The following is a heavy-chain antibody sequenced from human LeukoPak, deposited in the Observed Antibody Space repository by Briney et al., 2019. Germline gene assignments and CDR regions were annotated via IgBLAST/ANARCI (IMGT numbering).Heavy chain of an antibody. D-gene: IGHD6-19*01. J-gene: IGHJ5*02. CDR1: GFTFSSYA. Sequence: SGGSLRLSCAASGFTFSSYAMHWVRQAPGKGLEWVAVISYDGSNKYYADSVKGRFTISRDNSKNTLYLQMNSLRAEDTAVYYCAREVAVAGYNWFDPWGQGTLVTVSS. CDR2: ISYDGSNK. V-gene: IGHV3-30-3*01. CDR3: AREVAVAGYNWFDP.